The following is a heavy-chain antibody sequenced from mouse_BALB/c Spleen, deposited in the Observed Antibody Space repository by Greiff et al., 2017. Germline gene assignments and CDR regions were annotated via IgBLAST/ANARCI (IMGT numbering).Heavy chain of an antibody. V-gene: IGHV1S135*01. D-gene: IGHD1-2*01. Sequence: EVKLVESGPELVKPGASVKVSCKASGYAFTSYNMYWVKQSHGKSLEWIGYIDPYNGGTSYNQKFKGKATLTVDKSSSTAYMHLNSLTSEDSAVYYCARYYYGYNSFDYWGQGTTLTVSS. J-gene: IGHJ2*01. CDR2: IDPYNGGT. CDR1: GYAFTSYN. CDR3: ARYYYGYNSFDY.